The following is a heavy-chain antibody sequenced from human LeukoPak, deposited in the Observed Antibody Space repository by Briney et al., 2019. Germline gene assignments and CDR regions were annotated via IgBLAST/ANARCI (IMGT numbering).Heavy chain of an antibody. D-gene: IGHD3-10*01. J-gene: IGHJ3*02. V-gene: IGHV4-59*01. CDR3: AREVGVADAFDI. Sequence: PSETLSLTCTVSGGSISSYYWSWIRQPPGKGLVWIGYIYYSGSTNYNPSLKSRVTISVDTSKNQFSLKLSSVTAADRAVYYCAREVGVADAFDIWGQGTMVTVSS. CDR1: GGSISSYY. CDR2: IYYSGST.